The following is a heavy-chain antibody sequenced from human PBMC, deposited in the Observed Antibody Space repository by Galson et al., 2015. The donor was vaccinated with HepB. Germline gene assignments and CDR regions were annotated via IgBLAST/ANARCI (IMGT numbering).Heavy chain of an antibody. Sequence: SLRLSCAASGFTFSSYEMNWVRQAPGKGLEWVSYISSSGSTIYYADSVKGRFTISRDNAKNSLYLQMNSLRAEDTAVYYCASNTDVPYSSGWYVPNYWGQGTLVTVSS. D-gene: IGHD6-19*01. CDR2: ISSSGSTI. CDR1: GFTFSSYE. J-gene: IGHJ4*02. CDR3: ASNTDVPYSSGWYVPNY. V-gene: IGHV3-48*03.